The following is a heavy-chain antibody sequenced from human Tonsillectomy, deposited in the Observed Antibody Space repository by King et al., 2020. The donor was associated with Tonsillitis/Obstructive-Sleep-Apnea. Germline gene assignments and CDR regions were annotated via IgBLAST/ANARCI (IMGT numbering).Heavy chain of an antibody. D-gene: IGHD6-13*01. CDR1: GFTFSDYY. CDR2: IGRTDTTI. J-gene: IGHJ6*03. CDR3: ARGEYGITATATWYYYMDV. V-gene: IGHV3-11*01. Sequence: QVQLVESGGGLVKPGGSLRLSCAASGFTFSDYYMNWIRQAPGKGLEWVSYIGRTDTTIGYADSVKGRFTISRDNAKNSLYLQMSSLRAEDTAVYYCARGEYGITATATWYYYMDVWGKGTTVTVSS.